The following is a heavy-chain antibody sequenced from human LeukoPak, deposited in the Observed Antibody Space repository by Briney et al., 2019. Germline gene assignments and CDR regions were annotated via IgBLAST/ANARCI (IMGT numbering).Heavy chain of an antibody. CDR1: GFTFSDFV. CDR3: ATYRQVMLPFES. CDR2: TFQGGGEI. V-gene: IGHV3-23*01. Sequence: GGSLRLSCVAPGFTFSDFVMIWVRQPPGKGLEWVSSTFQGGGEIHYADAVGGRFTISRDNSRSTLFLQTNSLRGEDTAIYYCATYRQVMLPFESWGQGTLVTVSS. D-gene: IGHD5-18*01. J-gene: IGHJ4*02.